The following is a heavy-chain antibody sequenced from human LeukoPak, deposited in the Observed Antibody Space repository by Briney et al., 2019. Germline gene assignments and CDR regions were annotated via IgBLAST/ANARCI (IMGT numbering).Heavy chain of an antibody. CDR3: ARGQWLVPIDY. CDR1: GYSISSGYC. D-gene: IGHD6-19*01. CDR2: IYHSGST. J-gene: IGHJ4*02. Sequence: SETLSLTCAVSGYSISSGYCWGWIRLPPGKGLEWIGTIYHSGSTYYNPSLKSRVTIAVDTSKNQFSLKLSSVTAADTAVYYCARGQWLVPIDYWGQGTLVTVSS. V-gene: IGHV4-38-2*01.